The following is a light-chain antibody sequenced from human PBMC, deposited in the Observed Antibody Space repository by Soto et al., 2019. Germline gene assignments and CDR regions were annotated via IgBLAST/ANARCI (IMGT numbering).Light chain of an antibody. Sequence: EIVLTQSPGTLSLSPGERATLSCRASQSVSKNFLAWYQQKPGQAPRLLINGASSRATRIPDRFSGSGSGSAFSLTTDRLEPEDFAVYVCPQYGSQPPTFGGGTKVAIK. CDR3: PQYGSQPPT. J-gene: IGKJ4*01. CDR1: QSVSKNF. CDR2: GAS. V-gene: IGKV3-20*01.